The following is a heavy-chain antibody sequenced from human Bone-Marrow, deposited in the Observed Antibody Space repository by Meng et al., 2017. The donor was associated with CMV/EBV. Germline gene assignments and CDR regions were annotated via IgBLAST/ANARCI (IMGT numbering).Heavy chain of an antibody. CDR1: GFTFSSYA. J-gene: IGHJ1*01. V-gene: IGHV3-30*02. Sequence: GGSLRLSCAASGFTFSSYAMHWVRQAPGKGLEWVAFIRYDGSNKYYADSVKGRFTISRDNSKNTLYMQMDSLRAEDTAVYYCAKGGSYPTPIAEFFQYWGQASLATSSS. D-gene: IGHD1-26*01. CDR3: AKGGSYPTPIAEFFQY. CDR2: IRYDGSNK.